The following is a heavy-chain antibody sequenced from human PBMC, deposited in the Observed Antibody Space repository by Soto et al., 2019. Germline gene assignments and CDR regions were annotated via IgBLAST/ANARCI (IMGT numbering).Heavy chain of an antibody. Sequence: SETLSLTCTFSGSSIIGYYWTWIRQSPERGLEWIGYIHYSGSTNYNPSLKSRVTISVDTSKNPFSLKLSSVTAADTAVYCCARGPYYDYVWGSYRYWFLDYWGQGTLVTSPQ. D-gene: IGHD3-16*02. CDR3: ARGPYYDYVWGSYRYWFLDY. V-gene: IGHV4-59*01. CDR2: IHYSGST. CDR1: GSSIIGYY. J-gene: IGHJ4*02.